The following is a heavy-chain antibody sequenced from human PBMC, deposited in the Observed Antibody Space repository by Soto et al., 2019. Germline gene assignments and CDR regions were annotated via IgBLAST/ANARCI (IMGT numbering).Heavy chain of an antibody. J-gene: IGHJ4*02. CDR1: GGSFSGYY. CDR2: INHSGST. V-gene: IGHV4-34*01. Sequence: CAVYGGSFSGYYWSWIRQPPGKGLEWIGEINHSGSTNYNPSLKSRVTISVDTSKNQFSLKLSSVTAADTAVYYCARGSYLLYCGGDCFSSPTVDYWGQGTLVTVSS. CDR3: ARGSYLLYCGGDCFSSPTVDY. D-gene: IGHD2-21*02.